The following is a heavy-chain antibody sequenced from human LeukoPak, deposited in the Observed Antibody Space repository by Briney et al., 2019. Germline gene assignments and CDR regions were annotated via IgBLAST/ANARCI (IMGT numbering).Heavy chain of an antibody. CDR3: ARTGYSSGWYFDY. CDR2: IYYSGST. J-gene: IGHJ4*02. D-gene: IGHD6-19*01. Sequence: SEALLVTCIDSGGSISSYFWSWIWPPPGEGLEWIGYIYYSGSTNYNPSLKSRVTISVDTSKNQFSLKLSSVTAADTAVYYCARTGYSSGWYFDYWGQGTLVTVSS. CDR1: GGSISSYF. V-gene: IGHV4-59*01.